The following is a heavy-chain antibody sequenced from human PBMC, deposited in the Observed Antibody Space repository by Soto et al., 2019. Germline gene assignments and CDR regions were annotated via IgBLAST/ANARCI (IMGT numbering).Heavy chain of an antibody. Sequence: GGSLRLSCAASGFTFSSYSMNWVRQAPGKGLEWVSYISSSSSTIYYADSVKGRFTISRDNAKNSLYLQMNSLRDEDTVVFYCASWKHAGIHYYYGMDVWGQGTTVTVSS. J-gene: IGHJ6*02. V-gene: IGHV3-48*02. CDR2: ISSSSSTI. CDR3: ASWKHAGIHYYYGMDV. D-gene: IGHD6-13*01. CDR1: GFTFSSYS.